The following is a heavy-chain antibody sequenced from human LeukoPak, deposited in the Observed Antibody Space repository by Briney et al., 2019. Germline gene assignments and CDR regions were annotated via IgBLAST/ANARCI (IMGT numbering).Heavy chain of an antibody. Sequence: GESLKISRKGSGYTFTNYWIGWVRQMPGKGLEWMGIIYPGDSDTKYSPSFQGQVTISADKSITTAYLQWNSLKASDTAMYYCARSYGDHEAFDIWGQGTMVTVSS. V-gene: IGHV5-51*01. CDR1: GYTFTNYW. J-gene: IGHJ3*02. D-gene: IGHD4-17*01. CDR3: ARSYGDHEAFDI. CDR2: IYPGDSDT.